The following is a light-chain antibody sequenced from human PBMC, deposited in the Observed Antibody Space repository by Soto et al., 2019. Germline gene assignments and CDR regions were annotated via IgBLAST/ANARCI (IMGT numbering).Light chain of an antibody. CDR2: DVY. V-gene: IGLV2-14*01. CDR1: SSDVGGYNY. CDR3: SSYTTRSTVV. Sequence: QSVLTQPASVSGSPGQSITISCTGTSSDVGGYNYVSWFQQHPGKAPNLMIYDVYRRPSGVSYRFSGSKSGNTASLTISGLQAEDEADYYCSSYTTRSTVVFGGGTKLTV. J-gene: IGLJ2*01.